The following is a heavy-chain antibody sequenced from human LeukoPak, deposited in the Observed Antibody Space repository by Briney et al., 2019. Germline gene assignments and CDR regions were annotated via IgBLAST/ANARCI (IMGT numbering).Heavy chain of an antibody. D-gene: IGHD1-26*01. CDR3: ARDPQVGATDY. CDR2: ISSSSSYI. Sequence: GGSLRLSCAASGFTFSSYSMNWVRQAPGKGLEWVSSISSSSSYIYYADSVKGRFTISRDNAKNSLYLHMNSLRAEDTAVYYCARDPQVGATDYWGQGTLVTVSS. V-gene: IGHV3-21*01. J-gene: IGHJ4*02. CDR1: GFTFSSYS.